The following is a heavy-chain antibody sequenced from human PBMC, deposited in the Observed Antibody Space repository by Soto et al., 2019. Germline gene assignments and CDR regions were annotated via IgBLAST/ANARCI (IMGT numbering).Heavy chain of an antibody. CDR1: CVYSINSGYC. CDR2: IYYSGST. CDR3: ARIRGLHSGMDV. J-gene: IGHJ6*04. D-gene: IGHD4-17*01. V-gene: IGHV4-39*01. Sequence: LVPQSVPRSVACVYSINSGYCRGLNRQPPGKGLEWIGSIYYSGSTYYNPSLKSRVTISVDTSKNQFSLKLSSVTAADTVVYYCARIRGLHSGMDVWRKGTTVPV.